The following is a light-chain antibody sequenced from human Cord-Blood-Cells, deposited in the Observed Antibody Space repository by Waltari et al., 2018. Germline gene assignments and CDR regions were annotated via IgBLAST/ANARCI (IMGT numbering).Light chain of an antibody. CDR3: AAWDDSLNGWV. CDR1: SSNIGSNT. J-gene: IGLJ3*02. V-gene: IGLV1-44*01. Sequence: QSVLTQPPSASGTPGQRVTISCSGSSSNIGSNTVNWYQQLHGTAPKLLIYSNNQRPSGVPYRFSGSKSGTSASLAISGLQSEDEADYYCAAWDDSLNGWVFGGGTKLTVL. CDR2: SNN.